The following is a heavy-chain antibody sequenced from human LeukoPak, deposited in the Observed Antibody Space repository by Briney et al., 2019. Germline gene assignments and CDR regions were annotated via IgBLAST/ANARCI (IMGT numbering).Heavy chain of an antibody. CDR1: GYTFTSYG. Sequence: ASVKVSCKASGYTFTSYGISWVRQAPGQGLEWMGWISAYNGNTNYAQKLPGRVTMTTDTSTSTAYMELRSLRSDATAVYYCARRFWSGHNDYWGQGTLVTVSS. J-gene: IGHJ4*02. V-gene: IGHV1-18*01. D-gene: IGHD3-3*01. CDR2: ISAYNGNT. CDR3: ARRFWSGHNDY.